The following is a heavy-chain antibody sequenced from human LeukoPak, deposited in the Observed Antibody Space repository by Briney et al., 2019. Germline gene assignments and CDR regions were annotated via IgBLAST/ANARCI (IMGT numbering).Heavy chain of an antibody. CDR3: ARDSGSGYDYSYFDY. CDR2: IIPIFGTA. Sequence: GASVKVSCKASGGTFSSYAISWVQQAPGQGLEWMGGIIPIFGTANYAQKFQGRVTITTDESTSTAYMELSSLRSEDTAVYYCARDSGSGYDYSYFDYWGQGTLVTVSS. J-gene: IGHJ4*02. D-gene: IGHD5-12*01. V-gene: IGHV1-69*05. CDR1: GGTFSSYA.